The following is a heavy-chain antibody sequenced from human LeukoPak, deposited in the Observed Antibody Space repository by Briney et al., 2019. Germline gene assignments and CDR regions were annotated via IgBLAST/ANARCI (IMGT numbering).Heavy chain of an antibody. CDR2: IREDGSEK. Sequence: GGSLRLSCAASGFTFSNYWISWVRQAPGKGLEWVANIREDGSEKYYVDSVKGQFTISRDNAKNSLFLQMDSLRAEDTAAYYCARDLAGHYYGSGSSFDYWGQGTLVTVS. CDR1: GFTFSNYW. V-gene: IGHV3-7*01. CDR3: ARDLAGHYYGSGSSFDY. J-gene: IGHJ4*02. D-gene: IGHD3-10*01.